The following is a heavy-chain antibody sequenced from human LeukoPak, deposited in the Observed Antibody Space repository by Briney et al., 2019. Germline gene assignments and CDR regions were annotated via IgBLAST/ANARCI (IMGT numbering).Heavy chain of an antibody. V-gene: IGHV4-31*03. CDR2: VYYTGHT. J-gene: IGHJ4*02. Sequence: SQTLSLTCTVSGDSINNGGHYWSWIRQPPGQGLEWIGYVYYTGHTFYNPSLQSRITMSVDTSKNQFSLRLTSVTAADTAVYYCARDRRHGGKYVDFWGQGTLVTVFS. CDR3: ARDRRHGGKYVDF. D-gene: IGHD3-16*01. CDR1: GDSINNGGHY.